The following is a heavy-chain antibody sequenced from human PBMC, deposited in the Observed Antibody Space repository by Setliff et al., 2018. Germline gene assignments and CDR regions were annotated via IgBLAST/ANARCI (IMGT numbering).Heavy chain of an antibody. J-gene: IGHJ6*02. CDR2: IYYSGST. CDR1: GGSISSSSYY. D-gene: IGHD3-3*01. V-gene: IGHV4-39*07. Sequence: SETLSLTCTVSGGSISSSSYYWGWIRQPPGKGLEWIGSIYYSGSTYYNPSLKSRVTISVDTSKNQFSLKLSPVTAADTAVYYCAREKGDPNYNFWSGYYLYYYYGMDVWGQGTTVTVSS. CDR3: AREKGDPNYNFWSGYYLYYYYGMDV.